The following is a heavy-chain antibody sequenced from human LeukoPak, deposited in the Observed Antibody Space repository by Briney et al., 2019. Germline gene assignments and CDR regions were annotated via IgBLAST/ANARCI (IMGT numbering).Heavy chain of an antibody. J-gene: IGHJ3*02. Sequence: SVKVSFKASGGTFSSYAISWVRQAPGQGLEWTGRIIPIFGTANYAQKFQGRVTITTDESTSTAYMELSSLRSEDTAVYYCARGTTVTTASAFDIWGQGTMVTVSS. V-gene: IGHV1-69*05. CDR2: IIPIFGTA. D-gene: IGHD4-17*01. CDR3: ARGTTVTTASAFDI. CDR1: GGTFSSYA.